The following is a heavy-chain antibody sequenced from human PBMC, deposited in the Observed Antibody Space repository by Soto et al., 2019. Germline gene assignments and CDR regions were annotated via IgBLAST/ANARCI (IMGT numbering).Heavy chain of an antibody. J-gene: IGHJ4*02. CDR1: GYTFTNYW. CDR2: THPGHSET. Sequence: GESLKISCXGSGYTFTNYWIGWVRQMPGRGLEWMGITHPGHSETKYSPSFERQVTTSADRSTRNAYLHWGSLKASDAAMYFCVRHSSTSVRAPLEYWGQGTLVTVSS. CDR3: VRHSSTSVRAPLEY. V-gene: IGHV5-51*01. D-gene: IGHD2-2*01.